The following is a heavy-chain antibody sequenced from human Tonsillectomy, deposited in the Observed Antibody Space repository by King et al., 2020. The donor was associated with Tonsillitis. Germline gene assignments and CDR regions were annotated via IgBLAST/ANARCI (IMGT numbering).Heavy chain of an antibody. CDR3: ARDLLDSSSWYDEDP. CDR1: GYTFTSYY. Sequence: VQLVESGAEVKKPGASVKVSCTASGYTFTSYYMHWVRQAPGQGLEWMGIINPSGGSTSYAQKFQGRVTMTRDTSTSTVYMELSSLRSEDTAVYYCARDLLDSSSWYDEDPWGQGTLVTVSS. V-gene: IGHV1-46*01. J-gene: IGHJ5*02. D-gene: IGHD6-13*01. CDR2: INPSGGST.